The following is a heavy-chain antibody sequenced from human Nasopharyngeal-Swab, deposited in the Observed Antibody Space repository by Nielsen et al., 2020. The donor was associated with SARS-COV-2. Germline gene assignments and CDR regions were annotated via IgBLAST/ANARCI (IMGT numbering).Heavy chain of an antibody. CDR3: VRDDGRSWLLDK. J-gene: IGHJ4*02. Sequence: ASVKVSCKASGYLLIHQALHWVRQAPGQSFEWMGWITAANGNTEYSQNFHDRLTLTTDASANTAYMDLSGLTSEDTAIYYCVRDDGRSWLLDKWGQGIQVTVSA. CDR2: ITAANGNT. CDR1: GYLLIHQA. D-gene: IGHD5-24*01. V-gene: IGHV1-3*01.